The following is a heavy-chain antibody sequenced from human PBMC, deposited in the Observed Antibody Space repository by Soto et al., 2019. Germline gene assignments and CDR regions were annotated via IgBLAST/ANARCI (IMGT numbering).Heavy chain of an antibody. Sequence: EVQLLESGGGLVQPGGSLRLSCAASGFTFSSFGMNWVRQAPGKGLEWVSSLSPNGASTYYADSVKGRFTISRDNAKNTLFLQMDSLRAEDTAVYFCASQSSGSYYDPYYHYGMDVWGQGTTVTVSS. CDR3: ASQSSGSYYDPYYHYGMDV. V-gene: IGHV3-23*01. CDR2: LSPNGAST. CDR1: GFTFSSFG. D-gene: IGHD3-10*01. J-gene: IGHJ6*02.